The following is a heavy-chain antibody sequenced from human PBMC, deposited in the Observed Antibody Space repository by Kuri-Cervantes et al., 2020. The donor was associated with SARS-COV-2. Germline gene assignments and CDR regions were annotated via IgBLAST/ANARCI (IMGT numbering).Heavy chain of an antibody. D-gene: IGHD3-22*01. Sequence: SETLSLTCTVSGGSISSGGYYWSWIRQPPGKGLEWIGYIYHSGSTYYNPSLKSRVTISVDRSKNQFSLKLSSVTAADTAVYYCASLGDSSGYYLHYYYYYMDVWGKGTTVTVSS. CDR2: IYHSGST. CDR1: GGSISSGGYY. V-gene: IGHV4-30-2*01. CDR3: ASLGDSSGYYLHYYYYYMDV. J-gene: IGHJ6*03.